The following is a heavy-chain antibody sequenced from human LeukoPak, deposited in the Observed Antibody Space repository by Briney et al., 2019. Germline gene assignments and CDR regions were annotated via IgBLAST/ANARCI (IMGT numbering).Heavy chain of an antibody. CDR1: GFNSGDYG. Sequence: GGSLRLSCTASGFNSGDYGLSWVRQAPGKGLEWIGFIRRRANDGTTEYAASVKGRFTISRDDSKSIAYLQINGLQTEDTGLYYCTRADGDYDHHFFDYWGQGTQVIVSS. D-gene: IGHD4-17*01. CDR3: TRADGDYDHHFFDY. V-gene: IGHV3-49*04. J-gene: IGHJ4*02. CDR2: IRRRANDGTT.